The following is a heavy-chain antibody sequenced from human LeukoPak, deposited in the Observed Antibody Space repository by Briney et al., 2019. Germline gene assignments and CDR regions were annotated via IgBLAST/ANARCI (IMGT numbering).Heavy chain of an antibody. J-gene: IGHJ4*02. Sequence: GGSLRLSCAASGFPFSNYWMTWVRQAPGKGLEWVEWVANIKYDGSEIYYIDSVKGRFTISRDNAKNSLYLQMNSLRVEDTAIYYCASHFWGSYRYGLDYWGQGTLVTVSS. CDR2: IKYDGSEI. D-gene: IGHD3-16*02. CDR3: ASHFWGSYRYGLDY. V-gene: IGHV3-7*01. CDR1: GFPFSNYW.